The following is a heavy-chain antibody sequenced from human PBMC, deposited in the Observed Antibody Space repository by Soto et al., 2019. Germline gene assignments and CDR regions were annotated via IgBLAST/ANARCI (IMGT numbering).Heavy chain of an antibody. D-gene: IGHD3-22*01. CDR3: AIDSLMIDVIEAVDS. V-gene: IGHV1-18*03. CDR1: GYTFTSYG. Sequence: QVQLVQSGAEVKKPGASVKVSCKASGYTFTSYGISWVRQAPGQGLEWMGWISAYNGKTNVAQKLQGRVTTTTDTSTSTAYLQLRSLRSNDIAVYYCAIDSLMIDVIEAVDSWGQRTMVTV. CDR2: ISAYNGKT. J-gene: IGHJ3*02.